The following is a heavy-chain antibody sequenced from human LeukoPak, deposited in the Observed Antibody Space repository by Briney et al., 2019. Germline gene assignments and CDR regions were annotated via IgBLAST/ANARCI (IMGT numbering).Heavy chain of an antibody. Sequence: PGGSLRLSCAASGFTFNYAWMSWVRQAPGKGLEGVGLIKSKIYRGTTDYAAPGKGRFSMARDETKNRIYIQINSLKTEDTAVYYCTIIRFGVKVDFDYWGQGTLVTVSS. J-gene: IGHJ4*02. V-gene: IGHV3-15*05. D-gene: IGHD3-10*01. CDR3: TIIRFGVKVDFDY. CDR1: GFTFNYAW. CDR2: IKSKIYRGTT.